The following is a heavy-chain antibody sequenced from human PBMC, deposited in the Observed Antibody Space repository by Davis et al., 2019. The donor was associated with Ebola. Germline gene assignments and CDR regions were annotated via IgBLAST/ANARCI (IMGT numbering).Heavy chain of an antibody. D-gene: IGHD3-16*01. CDR1: GGTFDTYA. Sequence: AASVKVSCKASGGTFDTYAVNWVRQAPGQGLEWMGAIIPIFGKAHYAPKFQGRVTIMADEATSTAYMELSSLRSEDTAVYYCARDPPLRASVAGYYYGLDVWGKGTTVTVSS. CDR3: ARDPPLRASVAGYYYGLDV. J-gene: IGHJ6*04. V-gene: IGHV1-69*13. CDR2: IIPIFGKA.